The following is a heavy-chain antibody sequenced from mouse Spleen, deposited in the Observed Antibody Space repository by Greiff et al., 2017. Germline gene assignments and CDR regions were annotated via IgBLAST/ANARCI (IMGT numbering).Heavy chain of an antibody. D-gene: IGHD1-1*01. CDR3: AAVVAHYYAMDY. CDR2: ISYDGSN. V-gene: IGHV3-6*01. CDR1: GYSITSGYY. J-gene: IGHJ4*01. Sequence: EVQLQESGPGLVKPSQSLSLTCSVTGYSITSGYYWNCLRQFPGNKLEWMCYISYDGSNNYNPSLKNRISITRDTSKNQFFLKLNSVTTEDTATYYCAAVVAHYYAMDYWGQGTSVTVSS.